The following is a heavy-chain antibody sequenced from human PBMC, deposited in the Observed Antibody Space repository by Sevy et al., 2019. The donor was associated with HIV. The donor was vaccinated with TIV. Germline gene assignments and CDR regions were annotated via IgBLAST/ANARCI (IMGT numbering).Heavy chain of an antibody. CDR3: AREGMITSRIAARQLDY. CDR2: ISSSSSTI. D-gene: IGHD6-6*01. Sequence: GGSLRLSCAASGFTFSSYSMNWVRQAPGKGLEWVSYISSSSSTIYYADSVKGRFTISRDNAKNSLYLQMNSLRDEDTAVYYCAREGMITSRIAARQLDYWGQGTQVTVSS. J-gene: IGHJ4*02. V-gene: IGHV3-48*02. CDR1: GFTFSSYS.